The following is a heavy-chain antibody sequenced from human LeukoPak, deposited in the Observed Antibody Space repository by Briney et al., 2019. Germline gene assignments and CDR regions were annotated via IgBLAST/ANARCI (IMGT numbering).Heavy chain of an antibody. J-gene: IGHJ4*02. CDR1: GFTFSSYG. Sequence: GGSLRLSCAASGFTFSSYGVSWVRQAPGKGLEWVSGISGSGGSTYYADSVKGRFTISRDNSENTLYLQMNSLRAEDTAVYYCAKGPMVRIDFWGQGTLVTVSS. D-gene: IGHD3-10*01. CDR2: ISGSGGST. V-gene: IGHV3-23*01. CDR3: AKGPMVRIDF.